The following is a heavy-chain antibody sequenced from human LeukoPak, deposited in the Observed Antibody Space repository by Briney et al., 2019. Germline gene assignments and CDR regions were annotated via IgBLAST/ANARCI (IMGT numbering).Heavy chain of an antibody. D-gene: IGHD1-14*01. CDR3: ARDHHVTGYYYMDV. J-gene: IGHJ6*03. CDR2: IYYSGGT. CDR1: GGSISSSSYY. V-gene: IGHV4-39*07. Sequence: SETLSLTCTVSGGSISSSSYYWGWIRQPPGKGLEWIGSIYYSGGTYYNPSLKSRVTISVDTSKNQFSLKLSSVTAADTAVYYCARDHHVTGYYYMDVWGKGTTVTVSS.